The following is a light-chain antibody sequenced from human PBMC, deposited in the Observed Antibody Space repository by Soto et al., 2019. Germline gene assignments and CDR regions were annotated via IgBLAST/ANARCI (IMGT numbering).Light chain of an antibody. CDR2: EVG. J-gene: IGLJ1*01. CDR3: SLYTTSRNYA. V-gene: IGLV2-18*01. CDR1: SSDVGRYNR. Sequence: QSVLTQPPSVSGSPGQSVTISCTGTSSDVGRYNRVSWYQQPPGTAPKLIIYEVGNRPSGVPDRFSGSKSGNTASLTISGLQAEDEADYYCSLYTTSRNYAFGTGTKVTVL.